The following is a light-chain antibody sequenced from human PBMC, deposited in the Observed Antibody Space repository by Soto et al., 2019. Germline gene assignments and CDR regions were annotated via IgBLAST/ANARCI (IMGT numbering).Light chain of an antibody. CDR1: SSDVGGYNY. CDR2: DVT. Sequence: QSVLTQPASVSESPGQSITISCTGTSSDVGGYNYVSWFQQHPGKAPKLLIYDVTNRPSGVSNRFSGSKSGNTASLTISGLQAEDEANYYCGSYTSASTLVFGTGTKLTVL. J-gene: IGLJ1*01. V-gene: IGLV2-14*01. CDR3: GSYTSASTLV.